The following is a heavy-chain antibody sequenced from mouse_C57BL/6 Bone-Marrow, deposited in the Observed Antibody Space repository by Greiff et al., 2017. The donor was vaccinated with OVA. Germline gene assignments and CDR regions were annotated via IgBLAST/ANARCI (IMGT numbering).Heavy chain of an antibody. J-gene: IGHJ4*01. CDR1: GYAFTNYL. CDR3: ASPRGPSTRAMDY. CDR2: INPGSGGT. Sequence: QVQLKQSGAELVRPGTSVKVSCKASGYAFTNYLIEWVKQRPGQGLEWIGVINPGSGGTNYNEKFKGKATLTADKSSSTAYMQLSSLTSEDSAVYFCASPRGPSTRAMDYWGQGTSVTVSS. V-gene: IGHV1-54*01. D-gene: IGHD1-1*01.